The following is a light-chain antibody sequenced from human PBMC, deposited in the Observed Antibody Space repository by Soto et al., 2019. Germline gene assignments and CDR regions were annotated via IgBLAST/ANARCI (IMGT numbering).Light chain of an antibody. Sequence: EIVLTQSPGTLSLSPGERATLSCRASQSVSSSYFAWYQQKPGQAPRLLIYGASSRATGIPDRFSGSGSGTNFTLTSSRLEPEDFAVYYCQQYGSSPGTFGQGTKVEIK. CDR3: QQYGSSPGT. CDR2: GAS. V-gene: IGKV3-20*01. J-gene: IGKJ1*01. CDR1: QSVSSSY.